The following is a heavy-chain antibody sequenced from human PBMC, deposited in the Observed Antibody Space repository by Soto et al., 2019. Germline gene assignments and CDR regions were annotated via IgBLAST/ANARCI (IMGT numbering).Heavy chain of an antibody. CDR3: ARGVTTVTTFDY. V-gene: IGHV4-30-2*01. J-gene: IGHJ4*02. Sequence: QLQLQESGSGLVKPSQTLSLTCAVSGGSISSGGYSCNWIRQPPGKGLEWIGYIYHSGSTYYNPSLTSRVXXXVXRSKNQFSLKLSSVTAADTAVYYCARGVTTVTTFDYWGQGTLVTVSS. CDR2: IYHSGST. D-gene: IGHD4-17*01. CDR1: GGSISSGGYS.